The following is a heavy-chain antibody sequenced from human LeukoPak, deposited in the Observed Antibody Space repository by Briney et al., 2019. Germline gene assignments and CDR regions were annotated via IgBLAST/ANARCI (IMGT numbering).Heavy chain of an antibody. Sequence: GGSLRLSCAASGFRFSDDHMSWVRQTPGKGLEWVSAIVGGSTYYTDSVKGRFTISRDNSKNTLHLQMNSLRGDDVGLYYCVRDEKASGWYNWGQGTLVTVSS. CDR2: IVGGST. J-gene: IGHJ4*02. CDR3: VRDEKASGWYN. CDR1: GFRFSDDH. V-gene: IGHV3-53*01. D-gene: IGHD6-19*01.